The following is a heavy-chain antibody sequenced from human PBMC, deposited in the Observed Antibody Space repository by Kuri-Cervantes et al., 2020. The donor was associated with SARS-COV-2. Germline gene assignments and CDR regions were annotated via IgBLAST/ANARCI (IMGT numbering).Heavy chain of an antibody. V-gene: IGHV3-13*01. Sequence: GESLKISCAASGFTFSSYDMHWVRQATGKGLEWVSAIGTAGDTYYPGSVKGRFTISRDNAENTLYLQMDSLRAEDTAVYYCARDGVTAVFDYWGQGTLVTVSS. J-gene: IGHJ4*02. CDR1: GFTFSSYD. D-gene: IGHD2-21*02. CDR2: IGTAGDT. CDR3: ARDGVTAVFDY.